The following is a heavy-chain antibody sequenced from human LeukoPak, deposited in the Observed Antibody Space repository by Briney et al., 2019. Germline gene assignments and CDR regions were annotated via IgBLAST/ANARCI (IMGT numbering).Heavy chain of an antibody. V-gene: IGHV3-48*01. D-gene: IGHD5-18*01. Sequence: GGSLRLSCAASGFTSSFYKMTWVRQAPGEGLEWVSTISAGSSAIYYADSVKGRFTISRDNARNSLYLQMNSLRADDTAVYYCARGSNYGADYWGQGSLVTVSS. CDR2: ISAGSSAI. CDR1: GFTSSFYK. CDR3: ARGSNYGADY. J-gene: IGHJ4*02.